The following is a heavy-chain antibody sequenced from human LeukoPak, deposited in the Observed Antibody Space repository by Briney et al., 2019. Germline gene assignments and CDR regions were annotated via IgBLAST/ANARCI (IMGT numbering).Heavy chain of an antibody. J-gene: IGHJ4*02. V-gene: IGHV3-43*02. Sequence: GGSLRLSCAASGFTFGDYSTHWVRQAPGKGLEWVSLISGDGGSTYYADSVKGRFTISRDNSKNSLYLQMNSLRTEDTALYYCAKVIAAYYDFWSGYYDYSGRGTLVTVSS. CDR3: AKVIAAYYDFWSGYYDY. CDR2: ISGDGGST. D-gene: IGHD3-3*01. CDR1: GFTFGDYS.